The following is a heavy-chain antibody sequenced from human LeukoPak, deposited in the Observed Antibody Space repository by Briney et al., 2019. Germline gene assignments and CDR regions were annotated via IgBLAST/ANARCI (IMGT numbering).Heavy chain of an antibody. CDR1: RYTFNTHG. Sequence: ASVKVSFKTSRYTFNTHGVTLLRQAPAQGLEWVGWISGYSGDVKFAQKFQGRLTMTTDMSTDTAYMELRRLMSDDTAVYYCARGPGYCGPGGVFHFWGGRPLVRVPT. J-gene: IGHJ4*02. CDR2: ISGYSGDV. CDR3: ARGPGYCGPGGVFHF. D-gene: IGHD5-12*01. V-gene: IGHV1-18*01.